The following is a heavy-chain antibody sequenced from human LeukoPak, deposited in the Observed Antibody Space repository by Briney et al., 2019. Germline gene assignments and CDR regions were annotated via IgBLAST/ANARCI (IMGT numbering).Heavy chain of an antibody. CDR1: GGTFSSYA. Sequence: ASVKVSCKASGGTFSSYAISWVRQAPGQGLEWMGGIIPIFGTANYAQKFQGRVTITADKSTSTAYMELSSLRSEDTAVYYCARAKEYCSGGSCYNDAFDIWGQGTMVTVSS. J-gene: IGHJ3*02. D-gene: IGHD2-15*01. CDR2: IIPIFGTA. CDR3: ARAKEYCSGGSCYNDAFDI. V-gene: IGHV1-69*06.